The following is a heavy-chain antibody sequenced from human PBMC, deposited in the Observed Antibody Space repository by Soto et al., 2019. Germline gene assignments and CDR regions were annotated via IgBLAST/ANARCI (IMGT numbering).Heavy chain of an antibody. CDR3: ARDFGWGPSLDYCDY. V-gene: IGHV3-21*01. CDR1: GFTFSSYS. CDR2: ISSSSSYI. J-gene: IGHJ4*02. Sequence: GESLKISCAVSGFTFSSYSMNWVRQAPGKGLEWVSSISSSSSYIYYADSVKGRFTISRDNAKNSLYLQMNSLRAEDTAVYYCARDFGWGPSLDYCDYWGQGTLVTVSS. D-gene: IGHD3-3*01.